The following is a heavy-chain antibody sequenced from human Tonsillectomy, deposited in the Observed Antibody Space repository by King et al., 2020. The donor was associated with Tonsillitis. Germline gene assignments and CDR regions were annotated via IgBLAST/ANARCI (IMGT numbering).Heavy chain of an antibody. CDR2: IDWDDDK. Sequence: TLKESGPALVKPTQTLTLTCTFSGFSLSTSGMCVSWIRQPPGKALEWLALIDWDDDKYYSTSMKTRLTISKDTSKNQVVLTMTNMDPEDTATYYCSRIHNDFWSGYADFWGRGTLVTVSS. D-gene: IGHD3-3*01. CDR1: GFSLSTSGMC. J-gene: IGHJ4*02. V-gene: IGHV2-70*01. CDR3: SRIHNDFWSGYADF.